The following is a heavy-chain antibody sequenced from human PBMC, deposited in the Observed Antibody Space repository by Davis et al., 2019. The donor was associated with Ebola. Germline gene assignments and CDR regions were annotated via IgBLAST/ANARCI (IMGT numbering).Heavy chain of an antibody. CDR3: ARVPWWLRSQNYYYYYGMDV. CDR2: ISDSGTTV. V-gene: IGHV3-11*01. D-gene: IGHD5-12*01. Sequence: GGSLRLSCAASGFTFSDYYMSWIRQAPGKGLEWVSYISDSGTTVYYADSVKGRFTISRDNTKNSLFLQMKSLRAEDTAAYFCARVPWWLRSQNYYYYYGMDVWGKGTTVTVSS. J-gene: IGHJ6*04. CDR1: GFTFSDYY.